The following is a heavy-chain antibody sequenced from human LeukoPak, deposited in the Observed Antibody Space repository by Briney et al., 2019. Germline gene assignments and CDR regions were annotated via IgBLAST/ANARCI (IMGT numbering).Heavy chain of an antibody. V-gene: IGHV3-7*03. CDR1: GFTFSSYW. CDR3: AKDNGSGYSYGFKDY. CDR2: IKQDGSEK. J-gene: IGHJ4*02. Sequence: GGSLRLSCAASGFTFSSYWMSWVRQAPGKGLEWVANIKQDGSEKYYVDSVKGRFTISRDNAKNSLYLQMNTLRAEDTAVYYCAKDNGSGYSYGFKDYWGQGALVTVSS. D-gene: IGHD5-18*01.